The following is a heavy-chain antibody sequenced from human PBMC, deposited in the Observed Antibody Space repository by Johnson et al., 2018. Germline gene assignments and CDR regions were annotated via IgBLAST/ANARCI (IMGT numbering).Heavy chain of an antibody. V-gene: IGHV1-2*02. D-gene: IGHD2-2*01. CDR3: ARKQYQLLLGYYYYGMDV. CDR2: INPNRGGT. Sequence: QVQLVESGAEVKKPGASXKVSCKASGYTFTGYYMHWVRQAPGQGLEWMGWINPNRGGTNYAQKFQGRVTMTRDTSIRTAYMELSRLRSEDTAVYYCARKQYQLLLGYYYYGMDVWGQGTTVTVSS. CDR1: GYTFTGYY. J-gene: IGHJ6*02.